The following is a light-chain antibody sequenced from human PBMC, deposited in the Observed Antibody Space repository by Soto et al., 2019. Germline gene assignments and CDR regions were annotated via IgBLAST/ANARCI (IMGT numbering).Light chain of an antibody. V-gene: IGKV1-5*01. CDR3: QHYDIYGRLT. J-gene: IGKJ3*01. CDR2: DAS. CDR1: QTINNL. Sequence: DIQMTQSPSTLSASVGDTVTISCRTSQTINNLLAWYQKKPGKAPGPLIFDASTVNPGVPSRFSGSGSGTDFTRTISDLQPDDFATYYCQHYDIYGRLTFGPGTTVDIK.